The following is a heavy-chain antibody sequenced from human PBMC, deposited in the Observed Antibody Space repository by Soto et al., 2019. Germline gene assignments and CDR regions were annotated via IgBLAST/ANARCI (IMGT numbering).Heavy chain of an antibody. V-gene: IGHV3-23*01. CDR3: AKSQGNYDSSGYYFDY. D-gene: IGHD3-22*01. J-gene: IGHJ4*02. CDR2: ISGSGGST. CDR1: GFTFSSYA. Sequence: PGGSLRLSCAASGFTFSSYAMSWVRQAPGKGLEWVSAISGSGGSTNYADSVKGRFTISRDNSKNTLYLQMNSLRAEDTAVYYCAKSQGNYDSSGYYFDYWGQGTLVTVSS.